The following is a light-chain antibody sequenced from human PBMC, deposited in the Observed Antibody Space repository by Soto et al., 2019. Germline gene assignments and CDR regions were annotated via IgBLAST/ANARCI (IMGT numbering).Light chain of an antibody. Sequence: QSVLTQAPSASGTPGQRVTISCSGSSSNIGSHYVYWYQQLPGTAPKLLIYSNDHRPSGVPDRFSGSKSGTSASLAISGLRSEDEADYYCASWDDSLSGPVFGGGTKVTVL. V-gene: IGLV1-47*02. CDR1: SSNIGSHY. CDR3: ASWDDSLSGPV. J-gene: IGLJ2*01. CDR2: SND.